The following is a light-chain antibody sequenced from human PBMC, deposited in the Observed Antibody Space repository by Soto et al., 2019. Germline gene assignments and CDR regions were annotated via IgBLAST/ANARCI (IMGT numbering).Light chain of an antibody. Sequence: DVQMTQSPSSLSAFVGDRVTITCRASQGIAPFLAWFQQKPGKVPKLLIYATSTLQSGVPSRFSGSVSGTDFTLTINRLQPEDVGTYYCQKYNSAPLTFGGGTKVEIK. J-gene: IGKJ4*01. CDR3: QKYNSAPLT. CDR2: ATS. CDR1: QGIAPF. V-gene: IGKV1-27*01.